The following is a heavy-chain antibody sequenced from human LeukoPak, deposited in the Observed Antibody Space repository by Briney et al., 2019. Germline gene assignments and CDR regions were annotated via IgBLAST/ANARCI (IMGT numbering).Heavy chain of an antibody. D-gene: IGHD3-10*01. V-gene: IGHV3-48*03. CDR3: ARGGGYYGSGSLHYYYYGMDV. CDR2: ISSSGNTI. Sequence: GGSLRLSCAASGFTFSSYEMNWVRQAPWKGLEWVSYISSSGNTIYYADSVKGRFTISRDNAKNSLYLQMNSLRAEDTAVYYCARGGGYYGSGSLHYYYYGMDVWGQGTTVTVSS. CDR1: GFTFSSYE. J-gene: IGHJ6*02.